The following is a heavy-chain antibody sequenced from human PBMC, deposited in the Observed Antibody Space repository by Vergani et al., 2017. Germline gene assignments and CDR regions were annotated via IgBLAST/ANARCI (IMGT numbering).Heavy chain of an antibody. Sequence: QVQLVESGGSVVQPGRSLRLSCAASGFTFSNYGLHWVRQAPGQGLEWVAVISHDGNKKYYVESLKGRFTISRDNSKNKLYLYMNSLRADDTAVYYCAKDPRLKEDYYYYYMDVWGKGTTVTVSS. V-gene: IGHV3-30*18. J-gene: IGHJ6*03. CDR3: AKDPRLKEDYYYYYMDV. CDR1: GFTFSNYG. CDR2: ISHDGNKK.